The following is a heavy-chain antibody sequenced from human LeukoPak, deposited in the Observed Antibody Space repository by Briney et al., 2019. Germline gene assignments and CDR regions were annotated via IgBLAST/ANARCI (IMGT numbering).Heavy chain of an antibody. V-gene: IGHV3-21*01. D-gene: IGHD3-16*01. J-gene: IGHJ3*01. CDR3: ARDRSHDDAFDL. CDR2: ISSSGIDM. CDR1: GFSFSYYN. Sequence: PGGSLRLSCEASGFSFSYYNFNWVRQAPGKGLEWVSSISSSGIDMYYADSLKGRFTISRDNAKNSLYLHMSSLRVEDTAVYYCARDRSHDDAFDLWGQGTKVTVSS.